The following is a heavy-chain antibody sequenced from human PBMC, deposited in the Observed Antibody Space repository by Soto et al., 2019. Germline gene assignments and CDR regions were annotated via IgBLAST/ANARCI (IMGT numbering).Heavy chain of an antibody. J-gene: IGHJ4*02. CDR2: ISLHNGDT. CDR1: GITYC. CDR3: ATDERDDCSSINCHYFDH. D-gene: IGHD2-15*01. V-gene: IGHV1-18*04. Sequence: QVHLVQSGPELKKPGASVKVSCKAAGITYCISWVRQAPGQGLEWMGWISLHNGDTNNAPNLQGRITRTTDTSTSTTYMELRSLRSDDTAVYYCATDERDDCSSINCHYFDHWGQGTLVTVSS.